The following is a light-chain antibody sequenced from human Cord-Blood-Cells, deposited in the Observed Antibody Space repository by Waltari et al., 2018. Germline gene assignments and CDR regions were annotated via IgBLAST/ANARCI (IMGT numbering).Light chain of an antibody. CDR2: DVS. V-gene: IGLV2-14*01. J-gene: IGLJ1*01. Sequence: QSALTQPASVSGSPGQPITISCTGTSSDVGCYIYVSWYQQHPGKAPKLMIYDVSKRPSGVSNRFSGSKSGNTASLTISGLQAEDEADYYCSSYTSSSTYVFGTGTKVTVL. CDR1: SSDVGCYIY. CDR3: SSYTSSSTYV.